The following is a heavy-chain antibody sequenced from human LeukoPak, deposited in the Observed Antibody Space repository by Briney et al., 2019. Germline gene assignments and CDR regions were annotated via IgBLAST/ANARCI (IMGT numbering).Heavy chain of an antibody. V-gene: IGHV1-46*01. CDR2: INPSGGST. CDR3: ARARGSGSYYGHDYYYYHYMDV. Sequence: EASVTVSCKASGYTFTSYYMHWVRQAPGQGLEWMGIINPSGGSTSYAQKFQGRVTMTRDTSTSTVYMELSSLRSEDTAIYYCARARGSGSYYGHDYYYYHYMDVWGKGTTVTVSS. CDR1: GYTFTSYY. J-gene: IGHJ6*03. D-gene: IGHD3-10*01.